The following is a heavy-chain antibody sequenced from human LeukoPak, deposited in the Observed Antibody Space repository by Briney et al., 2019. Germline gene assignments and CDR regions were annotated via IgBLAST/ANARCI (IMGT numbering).Heavy chain of an antibody. CDR1: GGSISSYY. CDR2: IYYSGSA. J-gene: IGHJ4*02. Sequence: KPPETLSLTCTVSGGSISSYYWSWIRQPPGKGLEWIGYIYYSGSADYNPSLKSRVTISVDTSKNQFSLKLSSVTAADTAVYYCARVTYYYDSSGYYGPCSGFDYWGQGTLVTVSS. V-gene: IGHV4-59*12. CDR3: ARVTYYYDSSGYYGPCSGFDY. D-gene: IGHD3-22*01.